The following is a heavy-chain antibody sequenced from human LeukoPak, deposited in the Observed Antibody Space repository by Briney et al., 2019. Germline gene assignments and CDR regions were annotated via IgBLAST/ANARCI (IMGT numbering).Heavy chain of an antibody. J-gene: IGHJ4*02. CDR2: FDPEDGET. CDR1: GCTLTELS. CDR3: ATDYGGNYIRIGY. V-gene: IGHV1-24*01. Sequence: ASLKVSCKVSGCTLTELSMHLGRQAPGKRLEWMGGFDPEDGETIYAQKFQGRGTMTADTSTDTAYMELSSLRSEDTAVYYCATDYGGNYIRIGYWGQGTLVTVSS. D-gene: IGHD4-23*01.